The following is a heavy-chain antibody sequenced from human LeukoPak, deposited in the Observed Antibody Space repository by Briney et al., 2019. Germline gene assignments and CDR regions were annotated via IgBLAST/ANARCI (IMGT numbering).Heavy chain of an antibody. J-gene: IGHJ3*02. CDR1: GYTFTSYV. CDR2: ISAYNGNT. Sequence: ASVKVSCKASGYTFTSYVISWVRQAPGQGLEWMGWISAYNGNTNYAQKLQGRVTMTTDTSTSTAYMELRSLRSDDTAVYYCARPSSSGGSVTTRYAAFDIWGQGTMVTVSS. CDR3: ARPSSSGGSVTTRYAAFDI. V-gene: IGHV1-18*01. D-gene: IGHD2-15*01.